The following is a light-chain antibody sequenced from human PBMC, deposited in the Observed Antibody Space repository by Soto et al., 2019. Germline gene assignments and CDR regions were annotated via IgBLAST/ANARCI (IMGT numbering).Light chain of an antibody. CDR3: AAWDDSINSYV. Sequence: QSVLTQPPSASGTPGQRVTISCSGSSSNIAPNTVNWYQHLPGAAPHLLIFANDRRPSAVPDRFSGSRSATSAALATSGLQSEDEADYYCAAWDDSINSYVFGTGTKLTVL. V-gene: IGLV1-44*01. J-gene: IGLJ1*01. CDR2: AND. CDR1: SSNIAPNT.